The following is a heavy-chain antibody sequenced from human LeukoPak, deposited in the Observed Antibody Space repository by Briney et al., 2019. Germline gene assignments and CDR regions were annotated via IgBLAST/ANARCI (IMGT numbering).Heavy chain of an antibody. J-gene: IGHJ4*01. Sequence: SETLSLTCSVSGDSITYFYWSWIRQAAGKGLEWIGRISSSGSTDYNASLKSRVTMSVDTSKNQLSLKVISVTAADTAVYYCARSQGYSNVLGGDYFDYWGHGTLVTVSS. CDR1: GDSITYFY. D-gene: IGHD4-11*01. CDR2: ISSSGST. V-gene: IGHV4-4*07. CDR3: ARSQGYSNVLGGDYFDY.